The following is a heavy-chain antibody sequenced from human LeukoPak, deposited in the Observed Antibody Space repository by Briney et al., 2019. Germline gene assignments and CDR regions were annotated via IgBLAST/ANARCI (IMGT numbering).Heavy chain of an antibody. D-gene: IGHD3-16*01. Sequence: PGGSLRLSCAASGFTFSSYEMNWVRQAPGKGLVWVSRIDGDGATTNYADSVKGRFTISRDNAKNTLYLQINSLSAEDTAVYYCYVHHYYYYMDVWGKGTTVTVSS. CDR3: YVHHYYYYMDV. CDR2: IDGDGATT. V-gene: IGHV3-74*01. CDR1: GFTFSSYE. J-gene: IGHJ6*03.